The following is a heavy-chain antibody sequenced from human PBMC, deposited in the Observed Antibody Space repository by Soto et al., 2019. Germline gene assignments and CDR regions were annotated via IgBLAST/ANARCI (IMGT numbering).Heavy chain of an antibody. CDR1: GGSISGINW. V-gene: IGHV4-4*02. CDR2: IYHSGST. CDR3: VRLPWADYGGIFDP. D-gene: IGHD4-17*01. Sequence: PSETLSLTCAVSGGSISGINWWYWVRQPPGKGLEWIGEIYHSGSTNYNPSLKSRVTISVDKSKNQFSLKLSSVTAADTAVYYCVRLPWADYGGIFDPWGQGTLVTVSS. J-gene: IGHJ5*02.